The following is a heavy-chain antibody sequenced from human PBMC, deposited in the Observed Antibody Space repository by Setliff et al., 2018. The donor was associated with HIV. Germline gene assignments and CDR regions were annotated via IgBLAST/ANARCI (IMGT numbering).Heavy chain of an antibody. J-gene: IGHJ4*02. Sequence: SETLSLTCTVSGGSISSNSDHWGWIRQPPGKGLEWIGGISHSGNTYYNPSLQSRVTISLDMSKNQFSLKLNSASAADTAVYYCARDPHYYDSSGHYSYFYFDFWGLGMRVTVSS. CDR2: ISHSGNT. D-gene: IGHD3-22*01. V-gene: IGHV4-39*07. CDR3: ARDPHYYDSSGHYSYFYFDF. CDR1: GGSISSNSDH.